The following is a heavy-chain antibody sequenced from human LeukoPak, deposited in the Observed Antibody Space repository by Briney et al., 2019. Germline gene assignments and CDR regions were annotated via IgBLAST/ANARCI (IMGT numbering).Heavy chain of an antibody. Sequence: ASVKVSCKVSGYTLTELSMHWVRQAPGKGLEWMGGFDPEDGETIYAQKFQGRVTMTEDTSTDTAYMELSSLRSEDTAVYYCATGQQLVRRAYYYYGMDVWGQGTTVTVSS. CDR2: FDPEDGET. J-gene: IGHJ6*02. CDR3: ATGQQLVRRAYYYYGMDV. D-gene: IGHD6-13*01. V-gene: IGHV1-24*01. CDR1: GYTLTELS.